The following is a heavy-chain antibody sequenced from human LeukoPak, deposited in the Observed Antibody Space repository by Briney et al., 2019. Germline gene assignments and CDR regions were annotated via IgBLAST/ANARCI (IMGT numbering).Heavy chain of an antibody. CDR1: GFTFSSYG. J-gene: IGHJ4*02. D-gene: IGHD3-16*02. CDR3: AKDLYYDYVWGSYRNVPMDH. Sequence: GGSLRLSCAASGFTFSSYGMHWVRQAPGKGLEWVAVISYDGSNKYYADSVKGRFTISRDNSKNTLYLQMNSLRAEDTAVYYCAKDLYYDYVWGSYRNVPMDHRGQGTLVTVSS. CDR2: ISYDGSNK. V-gene: IGHV3-30*18.